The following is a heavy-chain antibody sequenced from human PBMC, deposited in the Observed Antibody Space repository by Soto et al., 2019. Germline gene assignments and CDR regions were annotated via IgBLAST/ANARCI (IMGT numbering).Heavy chain of an antibody. V-gene: IGHV4-61*01. CDR1: GGSVNSDNYY. D-gene: IGHD5-18*01. CDR3: ARDIRGFSRALDY. Sequence: LSLTCNVSGGSVNSDNYYWTWVRQPPGKGLGWIGNIHNSGTTNYNPSLQNRVTISIDTSKNQYSLKLTSVTAADAALYYCARDIRGFSRALDYWGRGTPVTVSS. CDR2: IHNSGTT. J-gene: IGHJ4*02.